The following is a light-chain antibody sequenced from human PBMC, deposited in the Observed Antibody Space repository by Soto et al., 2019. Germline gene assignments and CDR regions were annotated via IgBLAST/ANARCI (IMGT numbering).Light chain of an antibody. CDR1: QSVVNN. V-gene: IGKV3-15*01. J-gene: IGKJ1*01. Sequence: EIVMTQSPATLSVPPGERAALSCRASQSVVNNLAWYQQKPGQAPRLLIYETSTRATGVPARFSGSGSGTAFTLTISSLQSEDSAVYYCQQYYNLWTFGQGTKVEIK. CDR3: QQYYNLWT. CDR2: ETS.